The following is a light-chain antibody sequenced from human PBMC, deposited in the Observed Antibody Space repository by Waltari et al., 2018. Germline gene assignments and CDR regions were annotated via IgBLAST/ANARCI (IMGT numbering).Light chain of an antibody. V-gene: IGLV2-23*01. Sequence: QSALTQPASVSGSPGQSITLYCIGTSSDVGGYSLVSWYQQHPVKALKLMIYVDSKRLVGVCNRRSGLKTGNTAYLTISGLQAEDDADYYWCSYVRIVTWVFGGVTKLTVL. CDR1: SSDVGGYSL. CDR2: VDS. CDR3: CSYVRIVTWV. J-gene: IGLJ3*02.